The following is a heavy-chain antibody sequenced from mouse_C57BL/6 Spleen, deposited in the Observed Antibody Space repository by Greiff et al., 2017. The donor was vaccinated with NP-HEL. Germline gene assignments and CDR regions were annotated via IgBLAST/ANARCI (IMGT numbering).Heavy chain of an antibody. CDR1: GYAFSSSW. V-gene: IGHV1-82*01. CDR3: ARKGGYRFAY. Sequence: VKLQESGPELVKPGASVKISCKASGYAFSSSWMNWVKQRPGKGLEWIGRIYPGDGDTNYNGKFKGKATLTADKSSSTAYMELRSLTSEDTAVYYCARKGGYRFAYWGQGTLVTVSA. J-gene: IGHJ3*01. CDR2: IYPGDGDT. D-gene: IGHD2-2*01.